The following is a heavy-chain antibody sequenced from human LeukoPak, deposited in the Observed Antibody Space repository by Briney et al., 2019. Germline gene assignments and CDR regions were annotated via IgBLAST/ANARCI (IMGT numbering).Heavy chain of an antibody. J-gene: IGHJ4*02. V-gene: IGHV4-59*01. Sequence: SETLSLTCTVSGDSISSYYWSWIRQPPGKGLEWIGYIYYSGSTKYNPSLKSRVTMSVDTSKNQFSLKLSSVTAADTAVYYCAREGNCSGGSCYPPYFDYWGQGTLVTVSS. CDR3: AREGNCSGGSCYPPYFDY. CDR1: GDSISSYY. D-gene: IGHD2-15*01. CDR2: IYYSGST.